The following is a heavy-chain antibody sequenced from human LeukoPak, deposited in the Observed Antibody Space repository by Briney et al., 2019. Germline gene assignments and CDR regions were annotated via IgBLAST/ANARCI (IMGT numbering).Heavy chain of an antibody. CDR2: ITGSGGTT. D-gene: IGHD1-26*01. CDR1: GFTFISSA. CDR3: AGGSYSTSYAFDI. V-gene: IGHV3-23*01. J-gene: IGHJ3*02. Sequence: GGSLRLSCAASGFTFISSAMSWVRQAPGKGLEWVSSITGSGGTTYYADSAKGRFTISRDNSKNTLYLQMNSLRADDTAVYYCAGGSYSTSYAFDIWGQGTTVTVSS.